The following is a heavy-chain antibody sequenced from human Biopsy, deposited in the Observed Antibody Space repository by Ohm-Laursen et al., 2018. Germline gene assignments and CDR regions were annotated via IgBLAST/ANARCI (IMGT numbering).Heavy chain of an antibody. CDR1: GFSFTGYY. CDR2: ISPKSGDT. D-gene: IGHD6-19*01. V-gene: IGHV1-2*02. CDR3: ALQSVAQMKNFDY. Sequence: AASVKVSCKASGFSFTGYYIHWVRQAPGQGLEWMGWISPKSGDTNYAHKSQGNITMTRDTSMGTAYMEMSRLRCDDTAVYYCALQSVAQMKNFDYWGQGTLVTVSS. J-gene: IGHJ4*02.